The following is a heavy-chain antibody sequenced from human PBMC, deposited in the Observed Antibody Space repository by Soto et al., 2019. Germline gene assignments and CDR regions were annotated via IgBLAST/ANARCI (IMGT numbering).Heavy chain of an antibody. D-gene: IGHD3-3*01. CDR1: GGSISSYY. Sequence: QVQLQESGPGLVKPSETLSLTCTVSGGSISSYYWSWIRQPPGKGLEWIGYIYYSGSTNYNPSLKSRVTISVDTSKNQFSLKLSSVTAADTAVYYCARGDFWSGYYTYWGQGTLVTVSS. V-gene: IGHV4-59*01. CDR2: IYYSGST. CDR3: ARGDFWSGYYTY. J-gene: IGHJ4*02.